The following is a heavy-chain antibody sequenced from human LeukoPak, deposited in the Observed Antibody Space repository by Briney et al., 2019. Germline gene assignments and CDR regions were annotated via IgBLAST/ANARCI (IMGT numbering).Heavy chain of an antibody. CDR1: GFAFSYYV. CDR2: ISGSGGST. CDR3: AKDPYSSSWYYFDH. V-gene: IGHV3-23*01. D-gene: IGHD6-13*01. Sequence: PGGSLRVSCEASGFAFSYYVIHWVRQAPGKGLEWVSTISGSGGSTYYADSVKGRFTITRGNSKNTLYLQMNSLRAEDTAVYYCAKDPYSSSWYYFDHWGQGTLVSVSS. J-gene: IGHJ4*02.